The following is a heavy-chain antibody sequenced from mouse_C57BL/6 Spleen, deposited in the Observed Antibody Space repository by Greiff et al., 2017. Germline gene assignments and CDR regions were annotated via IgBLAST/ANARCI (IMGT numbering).Heavy chain of an antibody. CDR2: IDPSDSET. J-gene: IGHJ4*01. V-gene: IGHV1-52*01. Sequence: QVQLQQPGAELVRPGSSVKLSCKASGYTFTSYWMHWVKQRPIQGLEWIGNIDPSDSETHYNQKFKDKATLTVDKSSSTAYMQLSSLTSEDSAVDYCARSDYDYYGSSYYAMDYWGQGTSVTVSS. CDR1: GYTFTSYW. D-gene: IGHD1-1*01. CDR3: ARSDYDYYGSSYYAMDY.